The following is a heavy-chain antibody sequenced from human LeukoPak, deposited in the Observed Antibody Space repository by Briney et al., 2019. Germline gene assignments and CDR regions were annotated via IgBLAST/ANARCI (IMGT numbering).Heavy chain of an antibody. Sequence: ASVKVSCKASGYSFTGYYMHWVRQAPGQGPEWMGWINPNSGGTNYAQKFQGRVTMTRDMSTSTVYMELSSLRSEDTAVYYCARDLRLWSYYYFDYWGQGTLVTVSS. J-gene: IGHJ4*02. CDR2: INPNSGGT. D-gene: IGHD4/OR15-4a*01. CDR3: ARDLRLWSYYYFDY. V-gene: IGHV1-2*02. CDR1: GYSFTGYY.